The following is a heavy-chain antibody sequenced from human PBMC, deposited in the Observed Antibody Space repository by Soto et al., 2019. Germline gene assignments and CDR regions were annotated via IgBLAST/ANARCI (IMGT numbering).Heavy chain of an antibody. V-gene: IGHV3-7*04. Sequence: GGSLRLSCAASGFTFSSYWMSWVRQAPGKGLDWVANIKQDGSEKNYVDSVRGRFIISRDNAKNSLYLQMNTLRAEDTAVYYCARAPDDSDDYFYMDVWGKGTTVTVSS. D-gene: IGHD3-3*01. CDR1: GFTFSSYW. CDR3: ARAPDDSDDYFYMDV. CDR2: IKQDGSEK. J-gene: IGHJ6*03.